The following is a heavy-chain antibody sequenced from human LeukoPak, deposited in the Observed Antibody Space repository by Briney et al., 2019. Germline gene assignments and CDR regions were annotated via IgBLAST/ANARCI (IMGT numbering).Heavy chain of an antibody. CDR1: GFTFSSYE. Sequence: PGGSLRLSCAASGFTFSSYEMNWVRQAPGKGLEWVSYISSSGSTIYYADSVKGRFTISRDNAKNSLYLQMNSLRAEDTAVYYCARAQHRIAVIDYWGQGTLVTVSS. J-gene: IGHJ4*02. CDR3: ARAQHRIAVIDY. D-gene: IGHD6-19*01. V-gene: IGHV3-48*03. CDR2: ISSSGSTI.